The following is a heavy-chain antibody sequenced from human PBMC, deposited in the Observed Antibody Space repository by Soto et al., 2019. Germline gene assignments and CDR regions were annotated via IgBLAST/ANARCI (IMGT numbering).Heavy chain of an antibody. J-gene: IGHJ4*02. V-gene: IGHV3-74*02. D-gene: IGHD1-26*01. CDR1: GFTFSTYW. CDR2: INSDGTIT. CDR3: TRHGSGSYYDS. Sequence: EVQLVESGGGLVQPGGSLRVSCAVSGFTFSTYWMHWVRQVPGKGLVWVSRINSDGTITTYADSVKGRFTISRDNAKNTLYLQMSSLRAEDTAVYYCTRHGSGSYYDSWGQGVLVTVSS.